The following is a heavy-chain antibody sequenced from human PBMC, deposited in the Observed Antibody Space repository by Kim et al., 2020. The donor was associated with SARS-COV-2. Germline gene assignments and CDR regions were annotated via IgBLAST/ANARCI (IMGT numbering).Heavy chain of an antibody. CDR3: ARDPPSGSYLSDYYYGMDV. D-gene: IGHD1-26*01. CDR2: IIPIFGTA. Sequence: SVKVSCKASGGTFSSYAISWVRQAPGQGLEWMGGIIPIFGTANYAQKFQGRVTITADESTSTAYMELSSLRSEDTAVYYCARDPPSGSYLSDYYYGMDVWGQGTTVTVSS. CDR1: GGTFSSYA. J-gene: IGHJ6*02. V-gene: IGHV1-69*13.